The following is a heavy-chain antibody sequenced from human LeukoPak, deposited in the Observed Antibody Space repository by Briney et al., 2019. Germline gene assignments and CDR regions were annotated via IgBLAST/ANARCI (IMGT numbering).Heavy chain of an antibody. D-gene: IGHD1-26*01. J-gene: IGHJ6*03. CDR2: IYTSGST. V-gene: IGHV4-4*09. CDR1: GGSISSYY. Sequence: PSETLSLTCTVSGGSISSYYWSWIRQPPGKGLEWIGYIYTSGSTNYNPSLKSRVTISVDTSKNQFSLKLSSATAADTAVYYCARVSYAQSPDYYYYYMDVWGKGTTVTVSS. CDR3: ARVSYAQSPDYYYYYMDV.